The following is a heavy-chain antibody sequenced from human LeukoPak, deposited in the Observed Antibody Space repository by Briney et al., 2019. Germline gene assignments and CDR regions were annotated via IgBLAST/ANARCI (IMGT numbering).Heavy chain of an antibody. J-gene: IGHJ4*02. Sequence: GGSLRLSCAASGFTVSSNYMSWVRQAPGKGLEWVSVIYSGGSTYYADSVKGPFPISRDNSKNTLYLQMNSLRAEDTAVYYCASLYYYDSSGYPLGYWGQGTLVTVSS. CDR3: ASLYYYDSSGYPLGY. CDR2: IYSGGST. D-gene: IGHD3-22*01. V-gene: IGHV3-53*01. CDR1: GFTVSSNY.